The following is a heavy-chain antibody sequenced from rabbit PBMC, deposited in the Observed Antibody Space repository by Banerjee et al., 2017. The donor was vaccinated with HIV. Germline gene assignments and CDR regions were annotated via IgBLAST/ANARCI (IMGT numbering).Heavy chain of an antibody. J-gene: IGHJ4*01. V-gene: IGHV1S45*01. CDR2: IYAGSSGST. CDR1: GFSFSSSLG. D-gene: IGHD6-1*01. CDR3: ARGVDRAGYGYNL. Sequence: QEQLEESGGDLVKPEGSLTLTCTASGFSFSSSLGICWVRQAPGKGLEWIACIYAGSSGSTYYASWAKGRFTISKTSSTTVTLQMTSLTVADTATYFCARGVDRAGYGYNLWGPGTLVTVS.